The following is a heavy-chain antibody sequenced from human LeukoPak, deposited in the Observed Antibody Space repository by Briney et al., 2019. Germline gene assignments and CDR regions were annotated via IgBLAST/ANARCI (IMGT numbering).Heavy chain of an antibody. J-gene: IGHJ5*02. CDR3: ATGSSSWYGWFDP. V-gene: IGHV1-3*03. CDR1: GYTFTSYA. D-gene: IGHD6-13*01. Sequence: ASVKVSCKASGYTFTSYAMHWVRQAPGQRLEWMGWINAGNGNTKYSQEFQGRVTMTKDTSTDTAYMELSSLRSEDTAVYYCATGSSSWYGWFDPWGQGTLVTVSS. CDR2: INAGNGNT.